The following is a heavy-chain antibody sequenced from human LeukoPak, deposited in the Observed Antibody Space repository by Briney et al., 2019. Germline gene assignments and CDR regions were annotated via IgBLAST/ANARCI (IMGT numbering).Heavy chain of an antibody. V-gene: IGHV3-30*14. J-gene: IGHJ4*02. CDR1: GFTFSSYP. D-gene: IGHD3-22*01. CDR3: ASGTLTQDYYDSSGPSDY. CDR2: ISFDGSNK. Sequence: LRLSCAASGFTFSSYPMHWVRQAPGKGLEWVAVISFDGSNKYYADSVKGRFTISRDNSKNTLYLQMNSLRAEDTAVYYCASGTLTQDYYDSSGPSDYWGQGTLVTVSS.